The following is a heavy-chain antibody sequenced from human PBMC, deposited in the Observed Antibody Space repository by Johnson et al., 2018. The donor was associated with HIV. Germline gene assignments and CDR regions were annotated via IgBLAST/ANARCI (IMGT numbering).Heavy chain of an antibody. V-gene: IGHV3-11*01. CDR3: TTDDVVPPAFDI. CDR2: ITGSGTVV. D-gene: IGHD2-15*01. CDR1: GFTFSDYY. J-gene: IGHJ3*02. Sequence: QVQLVESGGGMVQPGGSLRLSCAASGFTFSDYYMSWIRQAPGKGLEWVSYITGSGTVVYYADSVTGRFTISRDNAKNTLYLQMNSLRAEDTAVYYCTTDDVVPPAFDIWGQGTMVTVSS.